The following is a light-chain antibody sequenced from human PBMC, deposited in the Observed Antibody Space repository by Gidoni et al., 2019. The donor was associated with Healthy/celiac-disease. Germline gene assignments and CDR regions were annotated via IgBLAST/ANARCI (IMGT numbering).Light chain of an antibody. CDR1: SSDVGRYNL. J-gene: IGLJ3*02. V-gene: IGLV2-23*01. CDR3: CSYAGSSTWV. CDR2: EGS. Sequence: QPALTQPASVSGSPGQPITISCTGTSSDVGRYNLVSWYQQHPGKAPKLMIYEGSKRPSGVSNRFSGSKSGNTASLTISGLQAEDEADYYCCSYAGSSTWVFGGGTKLTVL.